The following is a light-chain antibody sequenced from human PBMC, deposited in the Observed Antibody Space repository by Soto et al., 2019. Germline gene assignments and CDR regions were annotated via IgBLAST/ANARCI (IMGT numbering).Light chain of an antibody. CDR3: NSNISRSTVV. CDR2: DVS. CDR1: SSDVGGYNY. Sequence: QSALTQPASVSGSPGQSITISCTGTSSDVGGYNYVSWYQQHPGKAPELVIYDVSNRPSGVSNRVSGSKSGNTASLAISGLQGEDGADYGFNSNISRSTVVVGGGTKLTV. J-gene: IGLJ2*01. V-gene: IGLV2-14*01.